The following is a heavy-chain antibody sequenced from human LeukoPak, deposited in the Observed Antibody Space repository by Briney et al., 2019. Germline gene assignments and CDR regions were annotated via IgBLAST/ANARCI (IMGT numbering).Heavy chain of an antibody. CDR2: ISYDGTNK. J-gene: IGHJ3*02. Sequence: GGSLRLSCTATRFTFSTFTMHWVRQAPGKGLEWVSLISYDGTNKSYADSLRGRFTISRDNSKNTLYLQMNSLRAEDTAVYYCAREGDYGDADAFDIWGXXTLVTVSS. CDR1: RFTFSTFT. D-gene: IGHD4/OR15-4a*01. CDR3: AREGDYGDADAFDI. V-gene: IGHV3-30-3*01.